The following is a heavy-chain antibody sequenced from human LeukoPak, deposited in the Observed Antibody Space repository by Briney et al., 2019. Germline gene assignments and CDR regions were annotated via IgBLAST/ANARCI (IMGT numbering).Heavy chain of an antibody. J-gene: IGHJ5*02. CDR1: GGSISSSSYY. D-gene: IGHD3-3*01. CDR2: IYYSGST. V-gene: IGHV4-39*01. CDR3: ARVGYDFWSGYQGP. Sequence: PSETLSLTCTVSGGSISSSSYYSGWIRQPPGKGLEWIGSIYYSGSTYYNPSLKSRVTISVDTSKNQFSLKLSSVTAADTAVYYCARVGYDFWSGYQGPWGQGNLVTVSS.